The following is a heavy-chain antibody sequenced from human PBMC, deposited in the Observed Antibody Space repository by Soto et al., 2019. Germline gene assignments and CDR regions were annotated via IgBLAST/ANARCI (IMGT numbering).Heavy chain of an antibody. CDR1: GGTFSSYA. CDR3: VRDSADTAMVYYYGMDV. D-gene: IGHD5-18*01. V-gene: IGHV1-69*13. CDR2: IIPIFGTA. Sequence: ASVKVSCKASGGTFSSYAISWVRQAPGQGLEWMGGIIPIFGTANYAQKFQGRVTITADESTSTAYMELSSLRSEDTAVYYCVRDSADTAMVYYYGMDVWGQGTTVTVSS. J-gene: IGHJ6*02.